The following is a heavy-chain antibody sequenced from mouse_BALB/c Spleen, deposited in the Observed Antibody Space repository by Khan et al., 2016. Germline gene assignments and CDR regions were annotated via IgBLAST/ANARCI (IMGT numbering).Heavy chain of an antibody. D-gene: IGHD2-4*01. V-gene: IGHV3-2*02. CDR2: VTYSGST. J-gene: IGHJ4*01. CDR3: ARGDYDGTYYGMDY. CDR1: GYSITSDYA. Sequence: EVQLQESGPGLVKPSQSLSLTCAVTGYSITSDYAWNWIRQFPGNKLEWMGYVTYSGSTSYNPSLNSRISITRDPSKTQFFLQLNSVTTEDTATYYGARGDYDGTYYGMDYWGQGTSVTVSS.